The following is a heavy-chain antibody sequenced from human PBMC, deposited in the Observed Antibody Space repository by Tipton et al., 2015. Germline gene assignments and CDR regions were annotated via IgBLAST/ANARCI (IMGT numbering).Heavy chain of an antibody. Sequence: TLSLTCTVSGASVSSGPYYWSWIRQPPGKGLQWIGYISYTETSHYNPSLKSRVTISVDTSKNQFSLKVNSVTAADTAVYYCARVPGQWLDNWGRGTLVTVSS. V-gene: IGHV4-61*01. CDR2: ISYTETS. CDR3: ARVPGQWLDN. D-gene: IGHD6-19*01. CDR1: GASVSSGPYY. J-gene: IGHJ4*02.